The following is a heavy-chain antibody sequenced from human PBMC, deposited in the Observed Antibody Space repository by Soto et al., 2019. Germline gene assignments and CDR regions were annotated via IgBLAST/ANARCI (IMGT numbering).Heavy chain of an antibody. D-gene: IGHD2-15*01. CDR3: ARELPDIVVVVAGASWFDP. CDR1: GYTFTVYY. Sequence: GASVKVSCKASGYTFTVYYMHWVRQAPGQGLEWMGWINPNSGGTNYAQKFQGRVTITRDTSISTAYMELSRLRSDDTAVYYCARELPDIVVVVAGASWFDPWGQGTLVTVSS. J-gene: IGHJ5*02. CDR2: INPNSGGT. V-gene: IGHV1-2*02.